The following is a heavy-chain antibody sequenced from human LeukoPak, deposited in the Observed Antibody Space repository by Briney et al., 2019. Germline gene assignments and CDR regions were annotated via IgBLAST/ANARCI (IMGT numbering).Heavy chain of an antibody. D-gene: IGHD6-13*01. CDR1: GLTFTRYS. CDR2: ISAAGGDT. Sequence: GGSLRLSCVVSGLTFTRYSMSWVRQAPGQGLEWVSGISAAGGDTWYPDSVKGRFTISRDNSKNTLFLQMNSLRVEDTAIYYCAKDAAGPEYWGQGTRVTVSS. J-gene: IGHJ4*02. V-gene: IGHV3-23*01. CDR3: AKDAAGPEY.